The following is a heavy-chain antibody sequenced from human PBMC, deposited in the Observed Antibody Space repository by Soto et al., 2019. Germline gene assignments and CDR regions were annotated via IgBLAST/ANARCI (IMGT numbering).Heavy chain of an antibody. V-gene: IGHV1-18*04. D-gene: IGHD2-15*01. CDR3: ARRDGCSGGSCYPYYYYGMDV. Sequence: QVQLVQSGAEVKKPGASVKVSCKASGYTFTSYGISWVRQAPGQGLEWMGWISAYNGNTNYAQKLQGRVTMTTDTSTSTAYIELRSLRSDDTAVYYCARRDGCSGGSCYPYYYYGMDVWGQGTTVTVSS. CDR2: ISAYNGNT. J-gene: IGHJ6*02. CDR1: GYTFTSYG.